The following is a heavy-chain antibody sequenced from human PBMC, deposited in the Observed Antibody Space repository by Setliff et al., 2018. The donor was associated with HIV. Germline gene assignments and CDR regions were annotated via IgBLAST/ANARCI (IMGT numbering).Heavy chain of an antibody. CDR3: ARHAALIKRYYYSYLDV. CDR2: TANT. V-gene: IGHV4-39*01. D-gene: IGHD5-18*01. J-gene: IGHJ6*03. Sequence: SETLSLTCTVSGDSISTDNYRWGWIRQPPGKGLEWIGHTANTDYNPSLKSRVTVSVDTSKNQLSLRLSSVTAADTAVYYCARHAALIKRYYYSYLDVWGKGTPVTVSS. CDR1: GDSISTDNYR.